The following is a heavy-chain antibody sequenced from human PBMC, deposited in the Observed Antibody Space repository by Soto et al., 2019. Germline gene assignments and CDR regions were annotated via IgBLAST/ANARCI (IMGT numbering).Heavy chain of an antibody. CDR1: GYSFTSYW. V-gene: IGHV5-10-1*01. CDR2: IDPSDSYT. D-gene: IGHD4-17*01. J-gene: IGHJ6*02. CDR3: ARQRRVTTINYYYYYGMDV. Sequence: GESLKISCKGSGYSFTSYWISWVRQMPGKGLEWMGRIDPSDSYTNYSPSFQGHVTISADKSISTAYLQWSSLKASDTAMYYCARQRRVTTINYYYYYGMDVWGQGTTVTVSS.